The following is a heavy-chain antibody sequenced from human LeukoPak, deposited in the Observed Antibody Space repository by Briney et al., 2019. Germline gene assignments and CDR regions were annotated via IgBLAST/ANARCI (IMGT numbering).Heavy chain of an antibody. J-gene: IGHJ6*02. D-gene: IGHD4-17*01. CDR3: ARDRTTVTPKATYYYGMDV. Sequence: KASETLSLTCAVYGGSFSGYYWSWIRQPPGKGLEWIGEINHSGSTNYNPSLKSRVTISVDTSKNQFSLKLSSVTAADTAVYYCARDRTTVTPKATYYYGMDVWGQGTTVTVSS. CDR1: GGSFSGYY. V-gene: IGHV4-34*01. CDR2: INHSGST.